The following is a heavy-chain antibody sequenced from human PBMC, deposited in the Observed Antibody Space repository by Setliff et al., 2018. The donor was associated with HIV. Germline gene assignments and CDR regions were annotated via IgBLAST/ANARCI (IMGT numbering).Heavy chain of an antibody. D-gene: IGHD2-2*01. CDR3: ASPGYCSSPNCMNVFNF. CDR1: GYSFRSYW. J-gene: IGHJ3*01. CDR2: IHPGDPDV. V-gene: IGHV5-51*01. Sequence: GESLKISCKGSGYSFRSYWIGWVRQRPGKGPEWMGIIHPGDPDVKYSPSFQAQVTISADKSINTAYVQWSSLEASDTAMYYCASPGYCSSPNCMNVFNFWGHGTMVTVSS.